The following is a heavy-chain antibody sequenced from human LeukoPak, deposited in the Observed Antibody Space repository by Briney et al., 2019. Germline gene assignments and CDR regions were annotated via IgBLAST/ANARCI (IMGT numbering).Heavy chain of an antibody. Sequence: ASVKVSCKASGYTFTSYYMHWVRQAPGQGLAWMGIINPSGGSTSYAQKFQGRVTMTRDTSTSTVYMELSSLRSEDTAVYYCARELYYYDSSGYYHRAFDIWGQGTMVTVSS. CDR3: ARELYYYDSSGYYHRAFDI. CDR1: GYTFTSYY. D-gene: IGHD3-22*01. CDR2: INPSGGST. J-gene: IGHJ3*02. V-gene: IGHV1-46*01.